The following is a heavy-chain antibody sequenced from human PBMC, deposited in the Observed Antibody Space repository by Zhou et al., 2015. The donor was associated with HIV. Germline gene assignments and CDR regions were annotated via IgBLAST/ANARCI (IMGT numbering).Heavy chain of an antibody. V-gene: IGHV3-23*01. D-gene: IGHD3-3*01. Sequence: EVQLLESGGGLAQPGGSLRLSCVASGFTFNSYAMTWVRQAPGKGLEWVSSITASGAATYYTDSARDRFIISRDNSINTLYLQMNNLRVGDTAVYFCAKSPHYDYWTAYSSWGQGRLVAVSS. J-gene: IGHJ5*02. CDR2: ITASGAAT. CDR1: GFTFNSYA. CDR3: AKSPHYDYWTAYSS.